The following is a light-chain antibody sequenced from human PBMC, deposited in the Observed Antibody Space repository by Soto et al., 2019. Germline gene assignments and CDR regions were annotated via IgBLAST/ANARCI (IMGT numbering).Light chain of an antibody. CDR1: QSVNSKY. V-gene: IGKV3-15*01. Sequence: MGMKRSRAIXSASPAESATLSCRASQSVNSKYLAWYKQHPGQTXRXXXYGISTRATGIPARFSGSGSGTEFSLTISSLQSEDFVVYYCQESGRWRITFCDVTLLE. CDR2: GIS. CDR3: QESGRWRIT. J-gene: IGKJ5*01.